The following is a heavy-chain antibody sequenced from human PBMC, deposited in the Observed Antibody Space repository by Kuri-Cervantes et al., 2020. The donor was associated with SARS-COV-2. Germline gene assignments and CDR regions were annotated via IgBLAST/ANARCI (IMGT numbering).Heavy chain of an antibody. V-gene: IGHV3-30*01. Sequence: LSLTCAASGFTFSSYWMSWVHQAPGKGLEWVAVISYDGSNKYYADSVKGRFTISRDNSKNTLYLQMNSLRAEDTAVYYCARLERLSPDYYYYGTDVWGQGTTVTVSS. J-gene: IGHJ6*02. CDR2: ISYDGSNK. D-gene: IGHD1-1*01. CDR1: GFTFSSYW. CDR3: ARLERLSPDYYYYGTDV.